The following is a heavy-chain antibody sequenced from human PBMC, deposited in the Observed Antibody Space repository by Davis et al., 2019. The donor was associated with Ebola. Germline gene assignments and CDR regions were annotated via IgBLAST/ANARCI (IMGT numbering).Heavy chain of an antibody. Sequence: SLKISCLMSGFSFHNHAMHWVRQVPGKGLEWVSGIYWNSGDIGYADSVKGRFTISRDSAKKSLYLEMNSLSAEDTALYYCTKDWGQTSAAILWWGQGTLVTVSS. CDR3: TKDWGQTSAAILW. CDR1: GFSFHNHA. V-gene: IGHV3-9*01. D-gene: IGHD2-2*02. J-gene: IGHJ4*02. CDR2: IYWNSGDI.